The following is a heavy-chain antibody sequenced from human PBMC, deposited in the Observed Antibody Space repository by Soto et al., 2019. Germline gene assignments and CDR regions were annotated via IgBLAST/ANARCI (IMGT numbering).Heavy chain of an antibody. CDR1: GFSFVNYA. J-gene: IGHJ4*02. V-gene: IGHV3-23*01. Sequence: EVQLLESGGGLVQPGWSLRLSCAASGFSFVNYAMNWVRQAPGKGLEWVSGLSGSGTSTYYADSVKGRFTISRDNSRDPLFLHMNSLTADDTAVYYCAKATTNGGWFNPFDYWGQGALVTVSS. CDR3: AKATTNGGWFNPFDY. D-gene: IGHD6-19*01. CDR2: LSGSGTST.